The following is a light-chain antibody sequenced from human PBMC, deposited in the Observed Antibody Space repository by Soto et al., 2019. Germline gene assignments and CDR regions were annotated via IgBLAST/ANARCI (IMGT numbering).Light chain of an antibody. CDR3: SSYTSSSTWV. Sequence: QSVLTQPASVSGSPGQSITISCTGTRSDVGGYNYVSWYQQHPGKVPKLIIYEINNRPSGVSNRFSGSKSGNTASLTISGLQAEDEADYYCSSYTSSSTWVFGGGTRSPS. CDR1: RSDVGGYNY. CDR2: EIN. J-gene: IGLJ3*02. V-gene: IGLV2-14*03.